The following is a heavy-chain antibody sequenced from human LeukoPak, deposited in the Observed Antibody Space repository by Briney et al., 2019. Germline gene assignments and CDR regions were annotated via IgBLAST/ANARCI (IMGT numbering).Heavy chain of an antibody. J-gene: IGHJ4*02. CDR2: ISGSGGST. CDR1: GFTFSSYA. CDR3: AKARGRADGKFDY. Sequence: GGSLRLSCAASGFTFSSYAMSWVRQAPGKGPEWVSAISGSGGSTYYADSAKGRFTISRDNSKNTLYLQMNSLRAEDTAVYYCAKARGRADGKFDYWGQGTLVTVSS. V-gene: IGHV3-23*01. D-gene: IGHD1-14*01.